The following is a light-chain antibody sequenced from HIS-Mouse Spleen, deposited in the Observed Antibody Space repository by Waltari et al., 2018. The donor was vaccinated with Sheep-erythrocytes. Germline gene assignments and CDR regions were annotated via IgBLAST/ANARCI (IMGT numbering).Light chain of an antibody. Sequence: QSALTQPASVSGSPGQSVTISCTGTSSDVGGYNYVSWYQQHPGKAPKLMLYDVSKRPSGVPDRFAGSKSGNTASLTISGLQAEDEADYYCCSYAGSYNHVFATGTKVTVL. CDR1: SSDVGGYNY. CDR3: CSYAGSYNHV. V-gene: IGLV2-11*01. J-gene: IGLJ1*01. CDR2: DVS.